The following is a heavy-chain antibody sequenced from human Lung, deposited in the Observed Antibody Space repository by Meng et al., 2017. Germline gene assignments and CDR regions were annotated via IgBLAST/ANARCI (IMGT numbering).Heavy chain of an antibody. Sequence: PSVSLSSPCVCSCGSIRDYSWCCIRQPPGKWLYWIGEINHSGSTHYHPSLESRATISVDTSQNNLSLKLSSVTAADSAVYYCARGPTTMAHDFDYWGQGTLVTVSS. CDR2: INHSGST. V-gene: IGHV4-34*01. J-gene: IGHJ4*02. D-gene: IGHD4-11*01. CDR3: ARGPTTMAHDFDY. CDR1: CGSIRDYS.